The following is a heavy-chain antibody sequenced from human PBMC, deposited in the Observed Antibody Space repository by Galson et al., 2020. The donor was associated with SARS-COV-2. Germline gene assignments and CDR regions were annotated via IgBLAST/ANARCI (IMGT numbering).Heavy chain of an antibody. CDR3: ARTEYSASSPPFDY. J-gene: IGHJ4*02. CDR2: IYWDDDK. CDR1: GFSLSTSGVA. Sequence: SGPTLVKPTQTLTLTCTFSGFSLSTSGVAVGWVRQPPGKALEWLAFIYWDDDKRYSPSLWSRLTVTKDTSKNQVVLTMTNMHAVDTAAYYCARTEYSASSPPFDYWGQGTLVTVSS. D-gene: IGHD6-6*01. V-gene: IGHV2-5*02.